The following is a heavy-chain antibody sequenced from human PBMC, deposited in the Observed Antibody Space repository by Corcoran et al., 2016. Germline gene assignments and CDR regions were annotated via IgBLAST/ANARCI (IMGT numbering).Heavy chain of an antibody. V-gene: IGHV1-69*01. CDR1: GGTFSSSA. CDR2: IIPIFGKA. CDR3: ARGPGSSDYYYFY. Sequence: VKLVQPGAEVEKPGSWVKVSCQASGGTFSSSAISWGRQAPGQGLEWMGGIIPIFGKANYAQKFQGRVTITAADSTSTVYMELSSLSSDDTAVYYCARGPGSSDYYYFYWGQGTLVTVSS. J-gene: IGHJ4*02. D-gene: IGHD3-22*01.